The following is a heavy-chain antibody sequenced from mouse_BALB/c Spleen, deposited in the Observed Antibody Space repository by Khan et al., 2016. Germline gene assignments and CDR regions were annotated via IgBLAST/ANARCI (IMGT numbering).Heavy chain of an antibody. CDR3: PKSLWAHAMDY. Sequence: VQLKESGAELVKPGASVKLSCTASGFNIKDTYIHWVKQRPEQGLEWIGRIDPANGNTKYDPKFQGKATITSDTSSNTAYLQLSSLTSEDTAVXYCPKSLWAHAMDYWGQGTSVTVSS. D-gene: IGHD1-1*02. CDR1: GFNIKDTY. CDR2: IDPANGNT. J-gene: IGHJ4*01. V-gene: IGHV14-3*02.